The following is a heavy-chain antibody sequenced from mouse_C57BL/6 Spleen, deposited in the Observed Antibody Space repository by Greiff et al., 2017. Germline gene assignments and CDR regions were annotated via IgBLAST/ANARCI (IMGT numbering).Heavy chain of an antibody. CDR3: ARNYGSSWYFDV. D-gene: IGHD1-1*01. V-gene: IGHV5-6*01. J-gene: IGHJ1*03. CDR1: GFTFSGYG. Sequence: EVQGVESGGDLVKPGGSLKLSCAASGFTFSGYGMSWVRQTPDKRLEWVATISSGGSYTYYPDSVKGRFTISRDNAKNTLYLQMSSLTSEDTAMYYCARNYGSSWYFDVWGTGTTVTVSS. CDR2: ISSGGSYT.